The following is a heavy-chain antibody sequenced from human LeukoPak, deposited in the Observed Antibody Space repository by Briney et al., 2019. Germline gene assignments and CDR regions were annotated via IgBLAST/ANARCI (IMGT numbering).Heavy chain of an antibody. V-gene: IGHV3-23*01. CDR3: AKTRTSAYYDSSGYYRYYFDY. J-gene: IGHJ4*02. D-gene: IGHD3-22*01. Sequence: PGGSLRLSCAASGFTFSSYAMSWFRQAPGKGLEWVSAISGSGGSTYYADSVKGRFTISRDNSKNTLYLQMNSLRAEDTAVYYCAKTRTSAYYDSSGYYRYYFDYWGQGTLVTVSS. CDR2: ISGSGGST. CDR1: GFTFSSYA.